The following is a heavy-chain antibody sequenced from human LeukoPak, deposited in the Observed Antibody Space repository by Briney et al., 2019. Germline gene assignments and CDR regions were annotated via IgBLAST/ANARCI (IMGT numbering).Heavy chain of an antibody. V-gene: IGHV3-23*01. J-gene: IGHJ4*02. Sequence: GGSLRLSCAASGFTFSSYAMSWVRQAPGKGLEWVSAISGSGGSTYYADSVKGRFTISRDNSKNTLYLQMNSLRAEDTAVYYCAKTTTGYSSGRYPGWPVDYWGQGTLVTVSS. CDR1: GFTFSSYA. CDR3: AKTTTGYSSGRYPGWPVDY. CDR2: ISGSGGST. D-gene: IGHD6-19*01.